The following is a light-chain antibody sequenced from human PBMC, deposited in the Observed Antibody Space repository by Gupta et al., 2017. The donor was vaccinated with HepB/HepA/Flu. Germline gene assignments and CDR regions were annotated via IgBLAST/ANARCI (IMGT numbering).Light chain of an antibody. Sequence: EIVLTQSPGTLSLSPGERATLSCGASQSVRNNYLAWYQQKPGLAPRLLIYDASRRATGIPDRFSGSGSGTEFTLTISKREPDDFAVYFCQQEGHSFITFGCGTXVEIK. CDR3: QQEGHSFIT. J-gene: IGKJ4*01. V-gene: IGKV3D-20*01. CDR2: DAS. CDR1: QSVRNNY.